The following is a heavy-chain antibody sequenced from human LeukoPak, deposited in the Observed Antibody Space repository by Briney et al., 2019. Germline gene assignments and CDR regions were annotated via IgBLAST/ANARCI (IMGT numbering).Heavy chain of an antibody. J-gene: IGHJ4*02. CDR1: GFTFSHYS. CDR3: ARDGLTGTTDGTLDY. Sequence: GRSLRLSCVASGFTFSHYSMHWVRQAPGKGLEWVALIFYDGSNEYYAGSVKGRFTISRDNSKNTLYLQINSLRTEDTAMYYCARDGLTGTTDGTLDYWGQGTLVTVSS. V-gene: IGHV3-30-3*01. CDR2: IFYDGSNE. D-gene: IGHD1-20*01.